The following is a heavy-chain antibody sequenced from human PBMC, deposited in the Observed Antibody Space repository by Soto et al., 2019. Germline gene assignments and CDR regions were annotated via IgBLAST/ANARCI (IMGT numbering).Heavy chain of an antibody. CDR1: GFTVSSNY. J-gene: IGHJ3*02. CDR3: ARVDSSGYDAFDI. D-gene: IGHD3-22*01. V-gene: IGHV3-53*04. CDR2: IYSGGST. Sequence: EVQLVESGGGLVQPGGSLRLSCAASGFTVSSNYMSWVRQAPGKGLEWVSVIYSGGSTYYADSVKGRFTISRHNSKNTLYLQMNSLRAEDTAVYYCARVDSSGYDAFDIWGQGTMVTVSS.